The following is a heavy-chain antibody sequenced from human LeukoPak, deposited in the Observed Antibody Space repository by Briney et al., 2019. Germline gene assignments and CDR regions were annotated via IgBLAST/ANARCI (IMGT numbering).Heavy chain of an antibody. CDR1: GGSIRTGSYY. D-gene: IGHD2-2*01. CDR2: IFTSGST. V-gene: IGHV4-61*02. Sequence: PSETLSLTCTVSGGSIRTGSYYWSWIRQPAGKELQWIGRIFTSGSTNYNPSLKSRVTISVDTSKNQFSLKLSSVTAADTAVYYCATGGIVVVPTAPWAGFDYWGQGTLVTVSS. J-gene: IGHJ4*02. CDR3: ATGGIVVVPTAPWAGFDY.